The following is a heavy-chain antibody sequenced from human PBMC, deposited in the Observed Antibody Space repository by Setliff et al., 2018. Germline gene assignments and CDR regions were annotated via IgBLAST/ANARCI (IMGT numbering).Heavy chain of an antibody. CDR2: INHSGST. J-gene: IGHJ6*03. D-gene: IGHD2-2*01. V-gene: IGHV4-34*01. CDR3: ARKSRNIVVVPAAVIYYYYYYIDV. CDR1: GGSFSGYY. Sequence: KPSETLSLTCAVYGGSFSGYYWSWIRQPPGKGLEWIGEINHSGSTNYNPSLKSRVTISVDTSKNQFSLKLSSVTAADTAVYYCARKSRNIVVVPAAVIYYYYYYIDVWGKGTTVTVS.